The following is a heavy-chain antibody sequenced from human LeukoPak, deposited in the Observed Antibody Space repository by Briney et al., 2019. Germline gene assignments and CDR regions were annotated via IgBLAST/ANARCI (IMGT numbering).Heavy chain of an antibody. Sequence: PSEALSLTCTVSGGSINNYYWSWIRQPPGKGLEWIGYIYYSGSTNYNPSLKRRVTISVDTSKNQFSLKLNPVTAADTAVYYCARDSEVGSNNWFDPWGQGTLVTVSS. J-gene: IGHJ5*02. CDR1: GGSINNYY. V-gene: IGHV4-59*01. D-gene: IGHD6-13*01. CDR3: ARDSEVGSNNWFDP. CDR2: IYYSGST.